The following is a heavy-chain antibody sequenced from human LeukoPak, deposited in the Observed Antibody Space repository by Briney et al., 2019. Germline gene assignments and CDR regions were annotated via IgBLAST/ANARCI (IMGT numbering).Heavy chain of an antibody. CDR2: IYPGDSET. Sequence: GESLKISCKGSGYSFTSYWIGWVRQMPGKGLEWMGIIYPGDSETRYSSSFQGQVTFSADKSFSTAYLQWASLKASDTAIYYCARHTSAMTSDYWGPGTPVPLSS. D-gene: IGHD2/OR15-2a*01. V-gene: IGHV5-51*01. J-gene: IGHJ4*02. CDR1: GYSFTSYW. CDR3: ARHTSAMTSDY.